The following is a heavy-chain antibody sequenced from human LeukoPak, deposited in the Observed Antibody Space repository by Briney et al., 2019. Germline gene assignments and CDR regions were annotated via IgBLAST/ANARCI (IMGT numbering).Heavy chain of an antibody. CDR2: IRYDGSNK. J-gene: IGHJ3*02. CDR3: ARSYDSSGYRKGRAFDI. Sequence: GGSLRLSCAASGFTFSSYGMHWVRQAPGKGLEWVAFIRYDGSNKYYADSVKGRFTISRDNSKNTLYLQMNSLRAEDTAVYYCARSYDSSGYRKGRAFDIWGQGTMVTVSS. V-gene: IGHV3-30*02. CDR1: GFTFSSYG. D-gene: IGHD3-22*01.